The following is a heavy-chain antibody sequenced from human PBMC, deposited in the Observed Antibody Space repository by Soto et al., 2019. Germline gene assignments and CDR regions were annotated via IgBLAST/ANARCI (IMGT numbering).Heavy chain of an antibody. CDR1: GFTFITYA. V-gene: IGHV3-23*01. CDR2: ISEDGIYT. CDR3: AKETSPNTYYTFDF. D-gene: IGHD1-26*01. J-gene: IGHJ3*01. Sequence: PWGSVSLSCTSSGFTFITYAMSWVCQAPGEGLEWVSSISEDGIYTDYADSVKGRFTISRDNSKNTLYVQMTSLRAEDTAVYYCAKETSPNTYYTFDFWGQGTMVTVS.